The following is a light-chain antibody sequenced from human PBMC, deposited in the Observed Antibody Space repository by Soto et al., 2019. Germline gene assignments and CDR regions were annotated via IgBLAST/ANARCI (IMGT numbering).Light chain of an antibody. V-gene: IGKV3-15*01. J-gene: IGKJ1*01. CDR2: GAS. CDR3: QQYNKWPRT. CDR1: QSISSN. Sequence: EIVRTQSPATLSVSPGERGTLSCRASQSISSNLAWYQQKPGQAPRLVIYGASTRATGIPARFSGSGSGTEFTLTISSLQSEDFAIYYCQQYNKWPRTFGQGTKVDI.